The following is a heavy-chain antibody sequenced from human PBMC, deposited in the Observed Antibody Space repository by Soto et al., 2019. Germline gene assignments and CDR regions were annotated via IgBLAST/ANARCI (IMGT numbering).Heavy chain of an antibody. CDR1: GYTFTSYY. V-gene: IGHV1-46*01. Sequence: ASVKVSCKASGYTFTSYYMHWVRQAPGQGLEWMGIINPSGGSTSYAQKFQGRVTMTRDTSMSTVYMELSRLRSDDTAVYYCARGGYSSSWQPSYYYHYGMDVWGQGTTVTVSS. J-gene: IGHJ6*02. CDR3: ARGGYSSSWQPSYYYHYGMDV. CDR2: INPSGGST. D-gene: IGHD6-13*01.